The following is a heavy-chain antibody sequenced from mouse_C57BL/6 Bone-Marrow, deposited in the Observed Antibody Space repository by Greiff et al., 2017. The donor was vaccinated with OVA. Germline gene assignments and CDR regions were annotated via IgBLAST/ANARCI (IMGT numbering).Heavy chain of an antibody. Sequence: QVQLQQPGAELVRPGSSVKLSCKASGYTFTSYWMHWVKQRPIQGLEWIGNIDPSDSETHYNQKFKDKATLTVDKSSSTAYMQLSSLTSEDSAVYYCARYDGYYPYYFDDWGKGTTLTVSS. V-gene: IGHV1-52*01. D-gene: IGHD2-3*01. CDR2: IDPSDSET. J-gene: IGHJ2*01. CDR1: GYTFTSYW. CDR3: ARYDGYYPYYFDD.